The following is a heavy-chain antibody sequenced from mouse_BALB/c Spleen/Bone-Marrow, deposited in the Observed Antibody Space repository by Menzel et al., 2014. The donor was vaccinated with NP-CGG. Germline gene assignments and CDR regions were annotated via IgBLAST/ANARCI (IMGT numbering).Heavy chain of an antibody. D-gene: IGHD1-1*01. CDR2: INPDSSTI. V-gene: IGHV4-1*02. CDR3: ARLSYYGRFAY. CDR1: GFDFSRYW. J-gene: IGHJ3*01. Sequence: DVKLQESGGGLVQPGGSLKLSCAASGFDFSRYWMSWVRQAPGKGLEWIGEINPDSSTINYAPSLKDKFILSRDNAKNTLYLQISKVRSDDTALYYCARLSYYGRFAYWGQGTLVTVSA.